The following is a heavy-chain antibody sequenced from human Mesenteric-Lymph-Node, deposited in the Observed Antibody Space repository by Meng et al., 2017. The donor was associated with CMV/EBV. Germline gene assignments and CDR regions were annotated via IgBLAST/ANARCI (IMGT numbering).Heavy chain of an antibody. V-gene: IGHV3-23*01. Sequence: SGFTLTTYAMSWVRQAPGKGLEWVSAISGTGVSTYYADSVRGRFTISRDKSKNTLFLQMDSLRAEDTAVYYCAKDRILVAVTGQFDYWGQGTLVTVSS. CDR3: AKDRILVAVTGQFDY. D-gene: IGHD6-19*01. J-gene: IGHJ4*02. CDR1: GFTLTTYA. CDR2: ISGTGVST.